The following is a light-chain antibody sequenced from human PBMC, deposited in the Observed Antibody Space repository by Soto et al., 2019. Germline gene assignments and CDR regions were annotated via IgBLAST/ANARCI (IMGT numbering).Light chain of an antibody. V-gene: IGLV1-51*01. CDR2: DND. Sequence: QSLLTQPPSVSAAPGQEVTISCSGGTSNIGNNYVSWYQQFPGAAPKLLIYDNDKRPSGIPDRFSGSKSGTSATLGITGLQTGDEADYYCGTWDTRLSAFVLFGGGTKLTVL. J-gene: IGLJ3*02. CDR1: TSNIGNNY. CDR3: GTWDTRLSAFVL.